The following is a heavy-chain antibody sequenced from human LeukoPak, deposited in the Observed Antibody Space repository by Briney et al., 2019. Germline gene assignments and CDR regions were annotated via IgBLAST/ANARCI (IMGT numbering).Heavy chain of an antibody. CDR1: GFIFSSYA. V-gene: IGHV3-23*01. CDR3: AEGARITETTVAPVV. Sequence: GASLRLSCAASGFIFSSYAITWVRQAPGKGLEWVSVSGSGDNTFYADSVKGRFTISRDNSKNTLYLQINNLRAEDTAVYYCAEGARITETTVAPVVWGRGTTVTVSS. CDR2: SGSGDNT. J-gene: IGHJ6*02. D-gene: IGHD1-7*01.